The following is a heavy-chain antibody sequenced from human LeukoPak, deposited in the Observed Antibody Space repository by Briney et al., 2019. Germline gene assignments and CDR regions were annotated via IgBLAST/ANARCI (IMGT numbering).Heavy chain of an antibody. V-gene: IGHV1-2*02. Sequence: GASVKVSCKASGYAFTGYYMHWLRHAPGQGLELMGWINPNSGGTNYAQKFQGRVTMTRDTSISTAYMELSRLRSDDTAVYYCARSISVWSGTQNAFDIWGQGTMVTVSS. CDR3: ARSISVWSGTQNAFDI. D-gene: IGHD3-3*01. J-gene: IGHJ3*02. CDR1: GYAFTGYY. CDR2: INPNSGGT.